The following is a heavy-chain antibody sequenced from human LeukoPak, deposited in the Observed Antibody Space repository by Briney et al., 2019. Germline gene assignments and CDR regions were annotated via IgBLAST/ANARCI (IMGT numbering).Heavy chain of an antibody. CDR3: ARELGLDWLGYYYYYMDV. CDR1: GGSINSYY. V-gene: IGHV4-4*07. J-gene: IGHJ6*03. Sequence: SETLSLTCTVSGGSINSYYWRWLRQPAGKGLEGFGRIYNSGSTNYNLSLKTRVTMSVDTSKNQFSLKLSSVTAADTAVYYCARELGLDWLGYYYYYMDVWGKGTTVTISS. D-gene: IGHD3-9*01. CDR2: IYNSGST.